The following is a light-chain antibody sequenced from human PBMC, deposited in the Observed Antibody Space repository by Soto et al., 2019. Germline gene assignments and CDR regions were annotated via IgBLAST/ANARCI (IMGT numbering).Light chain of an antibody. Sequence: QSALTQPASVSGSPGQSITISCTGTSSDVGSHNLVSWYQQHPGKAPKLMICEVSKRPSGVSNRFSGSKSGNTASLTISGLQAEDEADYYCCSYAGSSTVFGTGTKVTVL. CDR3: CSYAGSSTV. CDR1: SSDVGSHNL. V-gene: IGLV2-23*02. CDR2: EVS. J-gene: IGLJ1*01.